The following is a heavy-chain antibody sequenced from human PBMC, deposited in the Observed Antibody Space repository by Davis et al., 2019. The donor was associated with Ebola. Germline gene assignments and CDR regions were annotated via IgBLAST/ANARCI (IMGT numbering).Heavy chain of an antibody. D-gene: IGHD6-19*01. V-gene: IGHV6-1*01. Sequence: SQTLSLTCAISGDSVSRNSVAWNWIRQSPSRGLEWLGRTYYRSKWYNDYAVSVKSRMTIKSDTSKNQFSLQLNSVTPEDTAVYYCARDESIAVAGPRGWFDPWGQGTLVTVSS. CDR2: TYYRSKWYN. CDR3: ARDESIAVAGPRGWFDP. J-gene: IGHJ5*02. CDR1: GDSVSRNSVA.